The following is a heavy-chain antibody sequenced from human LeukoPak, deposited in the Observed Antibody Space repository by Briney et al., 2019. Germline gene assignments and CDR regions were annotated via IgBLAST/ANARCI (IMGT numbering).Heavy chain of an antibody. V-gene: IGHV3-66*01. Sequence: GGSLRLSCAASGFTASSNYMSWVRQAPGKGLEWVSVIYSGGSTYYADSVKGRFTISRDNSKNTLYLQMNSLRAEDTAVYYCARGTTNAHDAFDIWGQGTMVTVSS. CDR2: IYSGGST. CDR1: GFTASSNY. J-gene: IGHJ3*02. D-gene: IGHD1-1*01. CDR3: ARGTTNAHDAFDI.